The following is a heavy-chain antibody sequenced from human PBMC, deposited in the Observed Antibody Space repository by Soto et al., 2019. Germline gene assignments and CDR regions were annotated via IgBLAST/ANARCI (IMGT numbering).Heavy chain of an antibody. CDR3: AAVQGWGATFPF. J-gene: IGHJ4*02. Sequence: ASVKVSCKASGFTFINSAIQWVRQARGQRLEWMGWIVVGSGHINYAQKFQERLSITRDMSTSTAYMELSSLTLEDTDVYYCAAVQGWGATFPFWGPETLVTGSS. CDR2: IVVGSGHI. CDR1: GFTFINSA. D-gene: IGHD1-26*01. V-gene: IGHV1-58*02.